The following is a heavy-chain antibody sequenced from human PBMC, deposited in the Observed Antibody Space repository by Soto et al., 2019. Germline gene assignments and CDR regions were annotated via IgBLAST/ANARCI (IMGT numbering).Heavy chain of an antibody. D-gene: IGHD5-18*01. J-gene: IGHJ4*02. CDR1: GFSLTTRGVG. CDR3: AHRPRGVSYHFDY. Sequence: QITLKESGPTLVKPTQTLTLTFTFSGFSLTTRGVGVGWIRQPPGKPLEWMALIYWDDDEGYSPSLKSRLTITKDTSKNQVVLTMTNRDPVDTATYYCAHRPRGVSYHFDYWGQGTLVTVSS. CDR2: IYWDDDE. V-gene: IGHV2-5*02.